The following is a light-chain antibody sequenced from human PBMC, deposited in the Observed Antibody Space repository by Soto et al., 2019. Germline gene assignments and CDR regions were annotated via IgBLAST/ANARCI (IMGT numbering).Light chain of an antibody. Sequence: DIQMTQSPSSLSASLGDRVTITCRASQGINNLLAWYQQKPGKAPKSLIKTASILQSGVPSRFSGSGSETDFTLTISSLQPEDFATDYCQQYNSFPRTFGQGTRLEI. J-gene: IGKJ5*01. V-gene: IGKV1D-16*01. CDR1: QGINNL. CDR3: QQYNSFPRT. CDR2: TAS.